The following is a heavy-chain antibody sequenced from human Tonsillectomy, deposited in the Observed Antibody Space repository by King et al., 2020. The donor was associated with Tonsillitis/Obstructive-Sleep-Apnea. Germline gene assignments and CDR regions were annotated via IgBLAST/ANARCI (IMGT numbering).Heavy chain of an antibody. CDR3: AHTTYSRSWDNWFDP. Sequence: QVTLKESGLTLVKPTQTLTLTCTFSGFSLSTSGVGVGWIRQSPGKALEWLALIYWDDDKRYSPSLKSRITITKDTSKNQVVLTMTNMDPLDTATYYFAHTTYSRSWDNWFDPWGQGTLVTVSS. J-gene: IGHJ5*02. CDR2: IYWDDDK. CDR1: GFSLSTSGVG. D-gene: IGHD6-6*01. V-gene: IGHV2-5*02.